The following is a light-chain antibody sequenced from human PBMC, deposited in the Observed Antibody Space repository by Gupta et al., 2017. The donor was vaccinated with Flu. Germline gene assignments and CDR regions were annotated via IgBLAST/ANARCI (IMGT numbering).Light chain of an antibody. J-gene: IGKJ2*01. Sequence: GERATLSCRASQSVSSYLAWYQQKPGQAPRLLIDGASTRATGIPARFSGSGSGTEFTLTISSLQSEDFAVYYCQQYNNWPYTFGQGTKLEIK. CDR1: QSVSSY. V-gene: IGKV3-15*01. CDR3: QQYNNWPYT. CDR2: GAS.